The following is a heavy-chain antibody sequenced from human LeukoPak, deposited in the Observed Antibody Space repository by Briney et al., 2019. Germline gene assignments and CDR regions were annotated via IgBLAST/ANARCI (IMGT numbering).Heavy chain of an antibody. J-gene: IGHJ4*02. D-gene: IGHD6-19*01. Sequence: SQTLSLACVVSGDSVSSKNGAWNWIRQSPSRGLEWLGRTYYRSEWYNDYAESMEGRMTISQDTSKNQYSLHLNSVTPDDTAVYHCARDFGTTGWHTFDYWGQGTLVTVSS. V-gene: IGHV6-1*01. CDR2: TYYRSEWYN. CDR1: GDSVSSKNGA. CDR3: ARDFGTTGWHTFDY.